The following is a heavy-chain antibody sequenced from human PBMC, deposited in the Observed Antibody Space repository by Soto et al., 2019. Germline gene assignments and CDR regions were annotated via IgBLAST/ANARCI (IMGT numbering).Heavy chain of an antibody. CDR2: IWHGGTT. CDR1: GGSISSCGHY. J-gene: IGHJ4*02. D-gene: IGHD3-9*01. Sequence: SETLSLTCTVSGGSISSCGHYWSWIRQHPGKGLEWIASIWHGGTTHYNPSLKNRVAISVDTSKNQFSLELTSVTAADTAIYYCAREDILTGYYFDFWGQGALVTVSS. CDR3: AREDILTGYYFDF. V-gene: IGHV4-31*03.